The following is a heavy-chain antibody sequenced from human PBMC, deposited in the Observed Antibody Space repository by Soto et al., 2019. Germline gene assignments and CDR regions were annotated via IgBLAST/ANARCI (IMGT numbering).Heavy chain of an antibody. CDR2: IKPGGSEK. CDR1: GFTFSTFW. J-gene: IGHJ4*02. D-gene: IGHD6-19*01. CDR3: ARNPWGVAGTDY. V-gene: IGHV3-7*01. Sequence: EVQVVESGGGLVQPGGSLRLSCAASGFTFSTFWMSWVRQAPGKGLEWVANIKPGGSEKYYVDSVKGRFTISRDHANKSLYLQMNSLRVEDTAMYYCARNPWGVAGTDYWGQGTLVTVSS.